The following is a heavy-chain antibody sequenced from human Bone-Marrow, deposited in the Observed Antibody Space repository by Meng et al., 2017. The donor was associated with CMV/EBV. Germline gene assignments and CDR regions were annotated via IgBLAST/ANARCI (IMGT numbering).Heavy chain of an antibody. Sequence: GSLRLSCAVYGGSFSGYYWSWIRQPPGKGLEWIGEINHSGSTNYNPSLKSRVTISVDTSKNQFPLKLSSVTAADTAVYYCARRPPSIGYCSSTSCLASFQHWGQGTLVTVSS. CDR3: ARRPPSIGYCSSTSCLASFQH. CDR1: GGSFSGYY. CDR2: INHSGST. D-gene: IGHD2-2*01. J-gene: IGHJ1*01. V-gene: IGHV4-34*01.